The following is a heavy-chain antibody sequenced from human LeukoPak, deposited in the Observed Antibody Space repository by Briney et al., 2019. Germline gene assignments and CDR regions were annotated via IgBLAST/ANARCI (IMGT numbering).Heavy chain of an antibody. J-gene: IGHJ5*02. CDR2: IYSGGST. CDR3: ARDLYDSSGYYRFDP. CDR1: GFTVSSNY. V-gene: IGHV3-53*01. D-gene: IGHD3-22*01. Sequence: LTGGSLRLSCAASGFTVSSNYMSWVRQAPGKGLEWVSVIYSGGSTYYADSVKGRFTISRDNSKNTLYLQMNSLRAEDTAVYYCARDLYDSSGYYRFDPWGQGTLVTVSS.